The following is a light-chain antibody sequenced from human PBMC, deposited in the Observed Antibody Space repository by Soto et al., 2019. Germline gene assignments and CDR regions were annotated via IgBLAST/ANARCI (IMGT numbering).Light chain of an antibody. Sequence: EIVMTQSPATLSVSPGERATLSCRASQSVSSNLAWYQQKPGQAPRLLIYGASTRATGIPARVSGRGSGTEFTLTISRLQSEDFAVYYCQQYNNWPPLTFGGGTKVEVK. V-gene: IGKV3-15*01. CDR1: QSVSSN. J-gene: IGKJ4*01. CDR3: QQYNNWPPLT. CDR2: GAS.